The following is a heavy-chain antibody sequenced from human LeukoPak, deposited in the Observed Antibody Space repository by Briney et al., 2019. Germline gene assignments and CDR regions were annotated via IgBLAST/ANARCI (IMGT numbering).Heavy chain of an antibody. CDR3: TTEPVGDYYYGMDV. CDR2: IKSKTDGGTT. Sequence: GGSLRLSCAASGFTFSNAWMSWVRQAPGKGLEWVGRIKSKTDGGTTDYAAPVKGRFTISSDDSKNTLCLQMNSLKTEDTAVYYCTTEPVGDYYYGMDVWGKGTTVSVSS. J-gene: IGHJ6*04. D-gene: IGHD2-2*01. V-gene: IGHV3-15*01. CDR1: GFTFSNAW.